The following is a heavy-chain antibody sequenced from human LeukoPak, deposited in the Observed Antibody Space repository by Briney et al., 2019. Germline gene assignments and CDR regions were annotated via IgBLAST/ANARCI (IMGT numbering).Heavy chain of an antibody. J-gene: IGHJ1*01. Sequence: GGSLRLSCAASGFKFNVYWMTWVRQAPGKGPEWLGRIKSKVHGETIDYAAPVKGRFTISRDDSKNTLYLEMNSLKTEDTAVYYCTTVWGGDWGQGTLVTVSS. D-gene: IGHD7-27*01. CDR1: GFKFNVYW. V-gene: IGHV3-15*01. CDR2: IKSKVHGETI. CDR3: TTVWGGD.